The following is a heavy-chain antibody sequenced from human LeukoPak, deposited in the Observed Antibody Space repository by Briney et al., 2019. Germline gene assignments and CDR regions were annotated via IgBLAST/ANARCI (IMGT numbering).Heavy chain of an antibody. CDR2: IIPILGIA. V-gene: IGHV1-69*04. Sequence: ASVKVSCKASGGTFSSYAISWVRQAPGQGLEWMGRIIPILGIANYAQKFQGRVTITADKSTSTAYMELSSLRSEDTAVYYCAGGIAAAGETYYFDYWGQGTLVTVSS. CDR3: AGGIAAAGETYYFDY. D-gene: IGHD6-13*01. J-gene: IGHJ4*02. CDR1: GGTFSSYA.